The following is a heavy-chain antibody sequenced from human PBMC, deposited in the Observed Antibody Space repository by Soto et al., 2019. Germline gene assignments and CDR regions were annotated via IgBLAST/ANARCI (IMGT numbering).Heavy chain of an antibody. CDR2: IKQDGSEK. Sequence: PGGSLRLSCAASGFTLSSYWMSWVRQAPGKGLEWVANIKQDGSEKYYVDSVKGRFTISRDNAKNSLYLQMNSLRAEDTAVYYCASRLAVWFDYWGQGTLVTVSS. J-gene: IGHJ4*02. CDR1: GFTLSSYW. CDR3: ASRLAVWFDY. V-gene: IGHV3-7*01. D-gene: IGHD3-16*01.